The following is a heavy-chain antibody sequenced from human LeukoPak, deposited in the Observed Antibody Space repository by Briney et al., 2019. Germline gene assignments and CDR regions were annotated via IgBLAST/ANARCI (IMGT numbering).Heavy chain of an antibody. CDR1: GFTFSSYA. CDR3: ARDLRRDCSTTTCYAFDY. J-gene: IGHJ4*02. Sequence: GGSLRLSCAASGFTFSSYAMSWVRQAPGKGLERVSAISGSGGSTYYADSVKGRFTISRDNSKNTLYLQMNSLRADDTAVYYCARDLRRDCSTTTCYAFDYWGQGTLVTVSS. V-gene: IGHV3-23*01. CDR2: ISGSGGST. D-gene: IGHD2-2*01.